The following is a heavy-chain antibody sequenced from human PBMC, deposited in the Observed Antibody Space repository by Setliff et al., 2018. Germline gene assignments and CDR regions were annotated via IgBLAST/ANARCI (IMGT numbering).Heavy chain of an antibody. Sequence: GGSLRLSCAASGFTFSEYYMDWVRQAPGKGLEWVGRSRNKGNSYSTEYAASVKGRFTISRDDSKNSLYLQMNSLKTEDTAVYYCTRARDRSGYWDFDYWGQGTLVTVSS. CDR1: GFTFSEYY. CDR3: TRARDRSGYWDFDY. CDR2: SRNKGNSYST. V-gene: IGHV3-72*01. D-gene: IGHD3-3*01. J-gene: IGHJ4*02.